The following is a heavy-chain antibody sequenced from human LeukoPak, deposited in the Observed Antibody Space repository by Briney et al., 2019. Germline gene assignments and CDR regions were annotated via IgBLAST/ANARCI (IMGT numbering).Heavy chain of an antibody. CDR2: IYHTGRT. CDR3: ARSSASSMGTMDV. CDR1: GGSIIVAAYS. Sequence: SETLSLTCAVSGGSIIVAAYSWSWIRQPPGKGLEWVGYIYHTGRTYSNPSLKSRVTVSVDRSKNQFSLNLSSVTAADTAVYYCARSSASSMGTMDVWGQGTTVTVSS. J-gene: IGHJ6*02. D-gene: IGHD2/OR15-2a*01. V-gene: IGHV4-30-2*01.